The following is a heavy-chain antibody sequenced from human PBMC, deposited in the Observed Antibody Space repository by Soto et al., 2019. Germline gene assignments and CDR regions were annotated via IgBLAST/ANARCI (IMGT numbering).Heavy chain of an antibody. V-gene: IGHV3-30-3*01. CDR2: ISYDGSNK. CDR1: GFTFSSYA. D-gene: IGHD2-2*03. Sequence: QVQLVESGGGVVQPGRSLRLSCAASGFTFSSYAMHWVRQAPGKGLEWVAVISYDGSNKYYADSVKGRFTISRDNSQNTLYLQMNSLRAEDTAVYYCARGPGYCSSTSCYWVYWGQGTLVTVSS. J-gene: IGHJ4*02. CDR3: ARGPGYCSSTSCYWVY.